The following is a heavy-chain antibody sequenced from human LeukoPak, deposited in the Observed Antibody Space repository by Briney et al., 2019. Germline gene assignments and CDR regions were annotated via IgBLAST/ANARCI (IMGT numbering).Heavy chain of an antibody. D-gene: IGHD3-10*01. CDR2: IYTSGTT. CDR1: GGSFSGYY. J-gene: IGHJ4*02. Sequence: PSETLSLTCAVYGGSFSGYYWSWIRQPPGKGLEWIGRIYTSGTTNYNPSLKSRVTMSVDTSKNQFSLKLGSVTAADTAVYYCASLVRGFRSDFDYWGQGTLVTVSS. V-gene: IGHV4-59*10. CDR3: ASLVRGFRSDFDY.